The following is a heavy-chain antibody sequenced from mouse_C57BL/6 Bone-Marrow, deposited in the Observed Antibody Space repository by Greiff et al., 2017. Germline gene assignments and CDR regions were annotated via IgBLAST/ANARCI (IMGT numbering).Heavy chain of an antibody. CDR1: GFTFSDYG. J-gene: IGHJ3*01. CDR3: ARSYYYGSSPAWFAY. D-gene: IGHD1-1*01. Sequence: EVQGVESGGGLVQPGGSLKLSCAASGFTFSDYGMAWVRQAPRKGPEWVAFNSNLAYSIYYADTVPGRFTISRENAKNTLYLEMSSLRSEDTAMYYCARSYYYGSSPAWFAYWGQGTLVTVSA. V-gene: IGHV5-15*01. CDR2: NSNLAYSI.